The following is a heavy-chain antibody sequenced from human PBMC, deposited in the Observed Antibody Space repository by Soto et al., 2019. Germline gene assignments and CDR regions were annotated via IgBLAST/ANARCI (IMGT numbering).Heavy chain of an antibody. V-gene: IGHV5-51*01. CDR3: ARHGNEYSSSSGYDYYYGMDV. J-gene: IGHJ6*02. D-gene: IGHD6-6*01. CDR1: GYSFTSYW. Sequence: TGESLKISCKVSGYSFTSYWIGWVRQMPGKGLEWMGSIYPGDSDTRYSPSFQGQVTISADKSISTAYLQWSSLKASDTAMYYCARHGNEYSSSSGYDYYYGMDVWGQGTTVTVSS. CDR2: IYPGDSDT.